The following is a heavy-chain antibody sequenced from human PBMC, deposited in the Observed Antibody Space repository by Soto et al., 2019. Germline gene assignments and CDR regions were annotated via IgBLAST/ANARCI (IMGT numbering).Heavy chain of an antibody. Sequence: SLTCTVSGGSISGYYWSWIRQPAGKGLEWIGRMYNSERTTYNPSLESRVTMSMDTSKNQFSLKLTSVTAADTAVYFCAREPLAHSYFDFWGRGALVTVSS. J-gene: IGHJ4*02. CDR1: GGSISGYY. CDR2: MYNSERT. CDR3: AREPLAHSYFDF. V-gene: IGHV4-4*07.